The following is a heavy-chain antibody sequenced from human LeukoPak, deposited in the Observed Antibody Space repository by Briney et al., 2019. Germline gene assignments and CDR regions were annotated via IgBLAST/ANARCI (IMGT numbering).Heavy chain of an antibody. CDR3: ATTPPAAGRYY. CDR2: INSAGSTT. D-gene: IGHD6-13*01. Sequence: KPGGSLRLSCAASGFTFSDSTMNYVRQASGKSLEWVASINSAGSTTHYADSVKGRLTISRDNARNSLYLQLNSLRAEDTAVYYCATTPPAAGRYYWGQGTLVTVSS. V-gene: IGHV3-21*01. J-gene: IGHJ4*02. CDR1: GFTFSDST.